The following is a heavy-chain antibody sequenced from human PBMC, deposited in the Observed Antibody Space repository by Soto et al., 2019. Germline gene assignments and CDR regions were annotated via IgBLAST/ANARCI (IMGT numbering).Heavy chain of an antibody. CDR2: ISARNGNT. CDR1: GYTFTDYG. Sequence: DSVKVCFKASGYTFTDYGISLLRQAPGQGLEWMGWISARNGNTDYAQKFQGRLTMTTDSSTTTAYMELRSLRSDDTAVYYCARDYYDNSGYFDYWGQGTLVTVSS. V-gene: IGHV1-18*01. J-gene: IGHJ4*02. D-gene: IGHD3-22*01. CDR3: ARDYYDNSGYFDY.